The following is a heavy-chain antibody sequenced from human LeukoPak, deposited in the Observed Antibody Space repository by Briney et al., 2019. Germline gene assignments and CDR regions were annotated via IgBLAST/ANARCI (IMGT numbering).Heavy chain of an antibody. CDR2: LFNSGST. D-gene: IGHD3-16*01. CDR3: ARVSNVAWVY. CDR1: GGSMSSYY. Sequence: SETLSLTCTVSGGSMSSYYWSWIRQPPGKGLEWIEYLFNSGSTYYNPSLKSRVTISVDRSKNQFSLKLSSVTAADTAVYYCARVSNVAWVYWGQGTLVTVSS. J-gene: IGHJ4*02. V-gene: IGHV4-59*12.